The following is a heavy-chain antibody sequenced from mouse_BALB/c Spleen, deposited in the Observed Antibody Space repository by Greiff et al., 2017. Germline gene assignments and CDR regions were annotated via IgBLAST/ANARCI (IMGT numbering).Heavy chain of an antibody. Sequence: EVQLVESGGGLVKPGGSLKLSCAASGFAFSSYDMSWVRQTPGKRLEWVAYISSGGGSTYYPDTVKGRFTISRDNAKNTLYLQMSSLKSEDTAMYYWARHEITTEGFDDWGAGTTVTVSS. J-gene: IGHJ1*01. CDR3: ARHEITTEGFDD. V-gene: IGHV5-12-1*01. D-gene: IGHD2-4*01. CDR1: GFAFSSYD. CDR2: ISSGGGST.